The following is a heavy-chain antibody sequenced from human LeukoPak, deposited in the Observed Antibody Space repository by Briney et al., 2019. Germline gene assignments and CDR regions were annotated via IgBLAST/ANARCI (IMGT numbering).Heavy chain of an antibody. CDR3: ARDSRDYSTDY. V-gene: IGHV3-74*01. Sequence: GGSLRLSCAASGFTFRSYWMHWVRQAPGKGLVWVSRINSDGSSTSYADSVKGRFTISRDNAKNTLYLQMNSLRAEDTAVYYCARDSRDYSTDYWGQGTLVTVSS. CDR1: GFTFRSYW. J-gene: IGHJ4*02. CDR2: INSDGSST. D-gene: IGHD4-11*01.